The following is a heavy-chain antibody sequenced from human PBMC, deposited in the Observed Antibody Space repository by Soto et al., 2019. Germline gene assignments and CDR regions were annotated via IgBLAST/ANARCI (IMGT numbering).Heavy chain of an antibody. J-gene: IGHJ5*02. V-gene: IGHV4-4*08. Sequence: PSETLSLTCTVSGGSISSYYWSWIRQPPGKGLEWIGYIYNSGRSTKYNPSLYSRVTMTTDTSTSTAYMELRSLRSDDTAVYYCAREPVAGIWFDPWGQGTLVTVSS. CDR3: AREPVAGIWFDP. CDR1: GGSISSYY. D-gene: IGHD6-19*01. CDR2: IYNSGRST.